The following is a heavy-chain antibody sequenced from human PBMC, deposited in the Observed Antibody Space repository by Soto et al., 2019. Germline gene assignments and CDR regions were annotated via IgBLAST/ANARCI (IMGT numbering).Heavy chain of an antibody. D-gene: IGHD4-17*01. CDR2: ISGSGGST. J-gene: IGHJ4*02. CDR1: GFTFSSYA. V-gene: IGHV3-23*01. Sequence: GGSLRLSCAASGFTFSSYAMSWVRQAPGKGLEWVSAISGSGGSTYYADSVKGRFTISRDNSKNTLYLQMNSLRAEDTAVYYGAKGYGDYTYYFDYWGQGTLVTVSS. CDR3: AKGYGDYTYYFDY.